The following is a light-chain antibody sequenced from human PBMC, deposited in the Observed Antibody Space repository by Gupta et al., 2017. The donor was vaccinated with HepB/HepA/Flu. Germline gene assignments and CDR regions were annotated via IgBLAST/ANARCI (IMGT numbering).Light chain of an antibody. CDR1: TSDVGDSNY. CDR3: SSHAGGINV. J-gene: IGLJ1*01. V-gene: IGLV2-8*01. CDR2: EVA. Sequence: QSALTQPPSASGSPGQSVPISCTGTTSDVGDSNYVSWYQHQAGKAPKVRIYEVAKRPPGVPDRFSGSNSGNTASLTVSGLQAEDEADYFCSSHAGGINVFGTGTKVTVL.